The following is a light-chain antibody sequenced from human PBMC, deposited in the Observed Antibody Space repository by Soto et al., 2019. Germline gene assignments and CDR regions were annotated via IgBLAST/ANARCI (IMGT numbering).Light chain of an antibody. CDR1: QDISNY. Sequence: DIQMTQSPSSLSAAVGDRVTITCQARQDISNYLNWYQQKPGKAPKLLIYEASNLETGVPSRFSGSGSGTDFSCTISSLRPEDIATYYWQQYYNLPYTFGQGTKLEIK. CDR2: EAS. CDR3: QQYYNLPYT. J-gene: IGKJ2*01. V-gene: IGKV1-33*01.